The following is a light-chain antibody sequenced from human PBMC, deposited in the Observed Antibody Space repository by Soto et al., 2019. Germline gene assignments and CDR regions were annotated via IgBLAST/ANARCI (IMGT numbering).Light chain of an antibody. CDR1: QDVSDF. Sequence: DIPLTQSPSILSASVCDRATLTCRASQDVSDFLAWYQHAPGKAPNLLLYGGYTLQSGVSSRFSGSGSGTEFSLTITSLKPEDFATYYCQYLNGAPTITFGQGTRLEIK. J-gene: IGKJ5*01. V-gene: IGKV1-9*01. CDR3: QYLNGAPTIT. CDR2: GGY.